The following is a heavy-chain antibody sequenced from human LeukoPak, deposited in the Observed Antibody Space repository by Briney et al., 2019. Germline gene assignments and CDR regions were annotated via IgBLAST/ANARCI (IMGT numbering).Heavy chain of an antibody. J-gene: IGHJ3*02. CDR1: GFTFSSYS. D-gene: IGHD6-13*01. V-gene: IGHV3-21*01. CDR2: ISSSSSYI. CDR3: ARDSDIAAAGDAFDI. Sequence: TTGGSLRLSCAASGFTFSSYSMNWVRQAPGKGLEWVSSISSSSSYIYYADSVKGRFTISRDNAKNSLYLQMNSLRAEDTAVYYCARDSDIAAAGDAFDIWGQGQWSPSLQ.